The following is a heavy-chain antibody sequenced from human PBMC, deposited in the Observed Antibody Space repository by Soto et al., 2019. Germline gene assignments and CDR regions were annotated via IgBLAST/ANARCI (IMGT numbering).Heavy chain of an antibody. CDR2: IWYDGSNK. J-gene: IGHJ3*02. CDR3: ARDPRRDGSPHDAFDI. V-gene: IGHV3-33*01. Sequence: QVQLVESGGGVVQPGRSLRLSCAASGFTFSSYGMHWVRQAPGKGLEWVAVIWYDGSNKYYADSVKGRFTISRDNSKNTLYLQMNSLRAEDTAVYYCARDPRRDGSPHDAFDIWGQGTMVTVSS. CDR1: GFTFSSYG. D-gene: IGHD5-12*01.